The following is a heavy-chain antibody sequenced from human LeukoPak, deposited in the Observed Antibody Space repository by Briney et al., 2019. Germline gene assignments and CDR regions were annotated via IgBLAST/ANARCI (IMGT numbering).Heavy chain of an antibody. D-gene: IGHD5-18*01. CDR2: IDPSDSET. J-gene: IGHJ4*02. CDR1: GYSFTSYW. Sequence: GESLKTSRKASGYSFTSYWIGWVRQVPGKGPEWMGIIDPSDSETRNTPYFQGQVTISVDKSLTTAYLQWNSLKASATAMYYCARQTAMGRSGDYWGQGTLVTVSS. CDR3: ARQTAMGRSGDY. V-gene: IGHV5-51*01.